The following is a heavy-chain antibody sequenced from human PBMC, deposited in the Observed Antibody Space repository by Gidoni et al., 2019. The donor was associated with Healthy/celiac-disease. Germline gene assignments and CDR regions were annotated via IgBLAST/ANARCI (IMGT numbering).Heavy chain of an antibody. CDR1: GFTFCVYA. D-gene: IGHD6-19*01. V-gene: IGHV3-49*03. Sequence: EVQLVESGVGLVQPGRSLSLSCTASGFTFCVYAMIWFRQAPGKGLAWVVFIRSKAYCGTTEYAASVKGRFTISRYDSKSIAYLQMNGLKTEDTAVYYCTRDAVTGYSSGWYVFWGQGTLVTVSS. CDR2: IRSKAYCGTT. CDR3: TRDAVTGYSSGWYVF. J-gene: IGHJ4*02.